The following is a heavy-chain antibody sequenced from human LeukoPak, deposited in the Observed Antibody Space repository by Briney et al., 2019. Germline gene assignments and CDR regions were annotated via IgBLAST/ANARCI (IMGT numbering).Heavy chain of an antibody. CDR1: GFTISSYA. J-gene: IGHJ4*02. CDR3: ARDWFHAIDY. V-gene: IGHV3-23*01. CDR2: ISGSGGST. D-gene: IGHD2/OR15-2a*01. Sequence: GGSLRLSCAASGFTISSYAMSWVRQAPGKGLEWVSAISGSGGSTYYADSVKGRFTISRDNSKNTLYLQMNSLRAEDTAVYYCARDWFHAIDYWGQGTLVTVSS.